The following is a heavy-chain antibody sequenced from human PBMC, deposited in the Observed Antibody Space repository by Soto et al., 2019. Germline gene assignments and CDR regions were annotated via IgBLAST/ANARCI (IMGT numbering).Heavy chain of an antibody. CDR2: IIPIFGTA. Sequence: QVQLVQSGAEVKKPGSSVKVSCKASGGTFSSYAISWVRQAPGQGLEWMGGIIPIFGTANYAQKFQGRVTITADESTSTAYRELGSLRSEDTAVYYCATGGYDSSGAGSFDYWGQGTLVTVSS. CDR3: ATGGYDSSGAGSFDY. V-gene: IGHV1-69*01. D-gene: IGHD3-22*01. CDR1: GGTFSSYA. J-gene: IGHJ4*02.